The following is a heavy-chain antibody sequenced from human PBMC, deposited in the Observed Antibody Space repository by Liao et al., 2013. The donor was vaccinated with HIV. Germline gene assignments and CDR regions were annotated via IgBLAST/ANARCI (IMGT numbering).Heavy chain of an antibody. CDR3: ARGRRYYSSGRWGDY. CDR2: IYYSGST. D-gene: IGHD2-21*01. J-gene: IGHJ4*02. V-gene: IGHV4-30-4*08. CDR1: GGSISSGDYY. Sequence: QVQLQESGPGLVKPSQTLSLTCTVSGGSISSGDYYWSWIRQPPGKGLEWIGYIYYSGSTYYNPSLKSRVTISVDTAKKQFSLKLSSVTAADTAVYYCARGRRYYSSGRWGDYWGQGTLVTGLL.